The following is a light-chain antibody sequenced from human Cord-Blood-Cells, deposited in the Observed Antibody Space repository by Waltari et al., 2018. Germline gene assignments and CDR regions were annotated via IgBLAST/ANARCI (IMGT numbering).Light chain of an antibody. Sequence: IVMTQSPDSLAVSVGERATINCKSSQSVLYSSNNKNYLAWYQQKPGQPPKLLIYWASTRESGVPDRFSGSGSGTDFTLTISSLQAEDVAVYYCQQYYSTLTFGQGTRLEIK. V-gene: IGKV4-1*01. CDR2: WAS. CDR3: QQYYSTLT. J-gene: IGKJ5*01. CDR1: QSVLYSSNNKNY.